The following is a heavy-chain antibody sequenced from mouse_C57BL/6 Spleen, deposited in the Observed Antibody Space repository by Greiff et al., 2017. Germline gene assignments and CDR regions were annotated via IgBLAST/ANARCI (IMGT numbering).Heavy chain of an antibody. J-gene: IGHJ4*01. V-gene: IGHV1-82*01. CDR1: GYAFSSSW. CDR3: VYDYCAMDY. CDR2: IYPGDGDT. Sequence: VQLQQSGPELVKPGASVKISCKASGYAFSSSWMNWVKQRPGQGLEWIGRIYPGDGDTNYNGKFKGKATLTAYKSSSPAYMQLSSLTSEDSAVYFCVYDYCAMDYWGQGTSVTVSS. D-gene: IGHD1-1*01.